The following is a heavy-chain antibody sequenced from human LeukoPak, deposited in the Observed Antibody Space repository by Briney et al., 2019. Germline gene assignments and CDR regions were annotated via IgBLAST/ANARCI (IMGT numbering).Heavy chain of an antibody. CDR3: AKGLATDA. CDR2: TFPNGRT. J-gene: IGHJ5*02. V-gene: IGHV3-66*01. CDR1: GLIVTAYC. Sequence: GGSVKVSCEHSGLIVTAYCLDWVRQAAGRGLEWVSVTFPNGRTYYIDSVKGRFTVSRDTSQNTLYLQMTSLRADDTGVDYCAKGLATDAWGQGTLVIVS.